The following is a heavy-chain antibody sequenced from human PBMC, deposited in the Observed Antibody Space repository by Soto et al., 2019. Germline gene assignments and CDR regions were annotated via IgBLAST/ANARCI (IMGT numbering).Heavy chain of an antibody. CDR1: GGSISSYY. CDR3: ARGVIWGSYNWFDP. V-gene: IGHV4-59*08. J-gene: IGHJ5*02. CDR2: IYYSGST. D-gene: IGHD3-16*01. Sequence: PSETLSLTXTVSGGSISSYYWSWIRQPPGKGLEWIGYIYYSGSTNYNPSLKSRVTISVDTSKNQFSLKLSSVTAADTAVYYCARGVIWGSYNWFDPWGQGTLVTVSS.